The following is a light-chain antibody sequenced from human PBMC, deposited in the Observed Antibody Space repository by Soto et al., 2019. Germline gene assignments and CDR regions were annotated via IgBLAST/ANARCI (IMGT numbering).Light chain of an antibody. CDR1: QNVTSRY. V-gene: IGKV3-20*01. Sequence: EIVLTQSPGTLSLSPGERATLSCRASQNVTSRYLAWYQQKPGQAPRLLIFGAFSRATGIPDRFSGSGSGKDFTLTLSRLEPEDFAVYYCQHYGTSHTFGQGTKLE. CDR3: QHYGTSHT. J-gene: IGKJ2*01. CDR2: GAF.